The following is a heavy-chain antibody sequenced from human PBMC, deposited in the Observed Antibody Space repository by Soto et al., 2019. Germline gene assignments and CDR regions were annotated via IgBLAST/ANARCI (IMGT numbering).Heavy chain of an antibody. CDR2: INHSGST. D-gene: IGHD6-19*01. Sequence: SETLSLTCAVYGGSFSGYYWSWIRQPPGKGLEWIGEINHSGSTNYNPSLKSRVTISVDTSKNQFSLKLSSVTAADTAVYYCARTPRKPYSSGWYSWGQGTLVTVSS. J-gene: IGHJ4*02. V-gene: IGHV4-34*01. CDR1: GGSFSGYY. CDR3: ARTPRKPYSSGWYS.